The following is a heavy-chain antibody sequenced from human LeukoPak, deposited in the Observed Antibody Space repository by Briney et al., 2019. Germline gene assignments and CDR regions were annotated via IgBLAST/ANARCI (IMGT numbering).Heavy chain of an antibody. J-gene: IGHJ3*02. V-gene: IGHV1-69*04. D-gene: IGHD3/OR15-3a*01. CDR1: GGTFSSYA. CDR3: ARFRTGRAFDI. CDR2: IIPILGIA. Sequence: GASVKVSCKASGGTFSSYAISWVRQAPGQGLEWMGRIIPILGIANYAQKFQGRVTITADKSTSTAYMELSSLRSEDTAMYYCARFRTGRAFDIWGQGTMVTVSS.